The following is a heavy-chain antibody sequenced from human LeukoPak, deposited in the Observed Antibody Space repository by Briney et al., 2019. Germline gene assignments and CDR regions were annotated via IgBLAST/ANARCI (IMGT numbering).Heavy chain of an antibody. CDR1: GFTFSSYS. CDR3: AREHYSGGYYFDY. CDR2: ISSSSSTI. V-gene: IGHV3-48*01. Sequence: PGGSLRLSCAASGFTFSSYSMNWVRQAPGKGLEWVSYISSSSSTIYYADSVKGGFTISRDNAKNSLYLQMNSLRAEDTAVYYCAREHYSGGYYFDYWGQGTLVTVSS. D-gene: IGHD1-26*01. J-gene: IGHJ4*02.